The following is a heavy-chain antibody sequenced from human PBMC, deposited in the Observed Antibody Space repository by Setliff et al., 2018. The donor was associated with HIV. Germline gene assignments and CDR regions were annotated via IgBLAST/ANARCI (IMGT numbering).Heavy chain of an antibody. Sequence: GGSLRLSCAAFGFTFSNSWMTWVRQAPGKGLEWVGRIKTKTQRGTTDYAAPAKGRFIISRDDSKNTLYLQMNSLRSEDTAVYYCVTGVGTSSVDYWGQGTMVTVSS. V-gene: IGHV3-15*01. CDR3: VTGVGTSSVDY. J-gene: IGHJ4*02. D-gene: IGHD3-22*01. CDR1: GFTFSNSW. CDR2: IKTKTQRGTT.